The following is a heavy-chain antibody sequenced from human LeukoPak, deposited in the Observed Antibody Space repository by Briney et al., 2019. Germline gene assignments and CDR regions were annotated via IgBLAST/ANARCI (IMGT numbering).Heavy chain of an antibody. Sequence: PSETLSLTCTVSGGSISNDYWSWIRQPPGKGLEWIGCIYYSGSTNYNPSLKSRVTISVDTSKNQFSLKLNSVTAADMAVYYCARASTYDFWFGMDVWGQGTTVTVSS. CDR2: IYYSGST. CDR3: ARASTYDFWFGMDV. V-gene: IGHV4-59*01. J-gene: IGHJ6*02. D-gene: IGHD3-3*01. CDR1: GGSISNDY.